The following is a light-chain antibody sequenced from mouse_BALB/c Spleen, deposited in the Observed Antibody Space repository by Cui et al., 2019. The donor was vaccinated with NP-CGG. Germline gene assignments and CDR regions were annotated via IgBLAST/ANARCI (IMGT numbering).Light chain of an antibody. CDR3: ALWYSNHWV. Sequence: QAVVTQESALTTSPGETVTLTCRSSTGAVTTSNYANWVQEKSANLFTGLIGGTNNRAPGVSARFSGSLIGDKAALTITGAQSEDEAIYFCALWYSNHWVFGGGTKLTVL. CDR2: GTN. V-gene: IGLV1*01. CDR1: TGAVTTSNY. J-gene: IGLJ1*01.